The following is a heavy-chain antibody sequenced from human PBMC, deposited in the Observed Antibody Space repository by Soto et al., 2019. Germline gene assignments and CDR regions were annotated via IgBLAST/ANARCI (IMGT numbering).Heavy chain of an antibody. D-gene: IGHD6-19*01. J-gene: IGHJ6*02. Sequence: SETLSLTCAVHGGSFRGYFWSWVRQSPGKGLEWIGEINESGGTDYNPSLQSRVTMSVDTSRSQFSLNLTSVTGADTAVYLCARVRASYGSKSGGGLHFFYYGMDVWGQGPTVTVYS. CDR2: INESGGT. CDR3: ARVRASYGSKSGGGLHFFYYGMDV. CDR1: GGSFRGYF. V-gene: IGHV4-34*01.